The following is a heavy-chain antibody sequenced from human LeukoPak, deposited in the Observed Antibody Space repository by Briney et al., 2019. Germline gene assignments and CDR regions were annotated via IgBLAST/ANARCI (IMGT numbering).Heavy chain of an antibody. J-gene: IGHJ6*03. Sequence: GGSLRLSCAASGFTFSSYAMSWVRQAPGKGLEWVSVISGGSADYADSVKGRFSISIDNSKNTLYLQMNSLRAEDTAVYYCAKDRSSRYDFRSGSFSHYYYYYMDVWGKGTTVTVSS. CDR3: AKDRSSRYDFRSGSFSHYYYYYMDV. CDR2: ISGGSA. D-gene: IGHD3-3*01. CDR1: GFTFSSYA. V-gene: IGHV3-23*01.